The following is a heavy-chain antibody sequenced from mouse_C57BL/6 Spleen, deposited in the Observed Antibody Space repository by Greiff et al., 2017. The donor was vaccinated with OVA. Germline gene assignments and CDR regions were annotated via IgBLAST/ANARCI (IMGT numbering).Heavy chain of an antibody. CDR2: IYPRDGST. CDR1: GYTFTSYD. CDR3: ARRWISYSNLFAY. V-gene: IGHV1-85*01. J-gene: IGHJ3*01. Sequence: QVQLQQSGPELVKPGASVKLSCKASGYTFTSYDINWVKQRPGQGLEWIGWIYPRDGSTKYNEKFKGKATLTVDTSSSTAYMELHSLTSEDSAVYCGARRWISYSNLFAYWGQGTLVTVSA. D-gene: IGHD2-5*01.